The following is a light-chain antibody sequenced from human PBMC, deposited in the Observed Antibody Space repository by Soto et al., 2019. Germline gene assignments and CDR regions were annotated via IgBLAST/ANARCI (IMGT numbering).Light chain of an antibody. CDR1: QSINRN. CDR2: GAS. V-gene: IGKV3-15*01. J-gene: IGKJ1*01. CDR3: QHNNNWPLT. Sequence: EIVITQSPSTLSVSPGERATLSCRASQSINRNLAWYHQRPGQAPRLLMYGASTRATGVPDRFRGSGSGTEFTLTISSLQSDDFGVYYCQHNNNWPLTFGRGTKVDIK.